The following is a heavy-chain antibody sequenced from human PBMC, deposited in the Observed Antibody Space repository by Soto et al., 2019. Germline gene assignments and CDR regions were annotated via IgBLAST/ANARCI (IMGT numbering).Heavy chain of an antibody. CDR1: GGSFSGYY. V-gene: IGHV4-34*01. CDR3: ARDPRYCSSTSCLTHFDY. D-gene: IGHD2-2*01. Sequence: QVQLQQWGAGLLKPSETLSLTCAVYGGSFSGYYWSWIRQPPGKGLEWIGEINHSGSTNYNPSLKRRVTISVDTSKNQFSLKLRSVTAADTAVYYCARDPRYCSSTSCLTHFDYWGQGTLVTVSS. CDR2: INHSGST. J-gene: IGHJ4*02.